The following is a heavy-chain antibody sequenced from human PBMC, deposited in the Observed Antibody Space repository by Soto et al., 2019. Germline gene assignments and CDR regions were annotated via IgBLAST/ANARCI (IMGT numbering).Heavy chain of an antibody. CDR3: ARVPSSSYHYFDY. D-gene: IGHD2-2*01. V-gene: IGHV3-66*01. J-gene: IGHJ4*02. Sequence: GGSLRLSCAASGFTVSSYDMSWVRQAPGKGLEWVSVIYSAGSADFADSVKGRFTISRDNSKNTLYLQMSSLRAEDTAVYYCARVPSSSYHYFDYWGQGTLVTVSS. CDR1: GFTVSSYD. CDR2: IYSAGSA.